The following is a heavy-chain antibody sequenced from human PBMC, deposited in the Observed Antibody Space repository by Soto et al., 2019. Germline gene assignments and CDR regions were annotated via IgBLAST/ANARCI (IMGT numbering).Heavy chain of an antibody. D-gene: IGHD5-12*01. J-gene: IGHJ4*02. CDR3: ARELEGYSGYERASAPTN. Sequence: QVQLVQSGAEVKKPGSSVKVSCKASGGTFSSYTISWVRQAPGQGLEWMGRIIPILGIANYAQKFQGRVTIPADKSPSTAYMGLSSLRSEDTAVYYCARELEGYSGYERASAPTNWGQGTLVTVSS. CDR1: GGTFSSYT. V-gene: IGHV1-69*08. CDR2: IIPILGIA.